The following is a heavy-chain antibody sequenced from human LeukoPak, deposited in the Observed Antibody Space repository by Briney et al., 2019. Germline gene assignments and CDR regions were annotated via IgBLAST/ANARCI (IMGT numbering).Heavy chain of an antibody. D-gene: IGHD4-23*01. V-gene: IGHV4-61*02. CDR2: IYTSGST. CDR1: GGSVSSGSYY. CDR3: ARDSPSETTVVPAGVWFDP. J-gene: IGHJ5*02. Sequence: SQTLSLTCTVSGGSVSSGSYYWSWIRQPAGKGLEWIGRIYTSGSTNYNPSLKSRVTISVDTSKNQFSLKLSSVTAADTAVYYCARDSPSETTVVPAGVWFDPWGQGTLVTVSS.